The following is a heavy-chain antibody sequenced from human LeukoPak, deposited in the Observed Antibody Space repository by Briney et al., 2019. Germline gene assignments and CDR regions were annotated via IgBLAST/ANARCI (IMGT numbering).Heavy chain of an antibody. CDR2: ISSSGSTI. CDR1: GFTFSSYE. Sequence: PGASLRLSCAASGFTFSSYEMNWVRQAPGKGLEWVSYISSSGSTIYYADSVKGRFTISRDNAKNSMYLQMNSLRAEDTAVYYCALYDFSSGYSPDYWGQGTLVTVSS. V-gene: IGHV3-48*03. CDR3: ALYDFSSGYSPDY. J-gene: IGHJ4*02. D-gene: IGHD3-3*01.